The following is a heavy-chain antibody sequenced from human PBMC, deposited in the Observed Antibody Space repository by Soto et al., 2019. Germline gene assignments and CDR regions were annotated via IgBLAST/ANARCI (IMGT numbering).Heavy chain of an antibody. CDR3: AISPWNPARYFDY. CDR2: ISGGGGST. Sequence: PGGSLRLSCAASGFTFSSYAMSWVRQAPGKGLEWVSDISGGGGSTNYADSVKGRFTISRDNSKNTLYLQMNSLRAEDTAVYYCAISPWNPARYFDYWGQGTLVTVSS. J-gene: IGHJ4*02. CDR1: GFTFSSYA. D-gene: IGHD1-1*01. V-gene: IGHV3-23*01.